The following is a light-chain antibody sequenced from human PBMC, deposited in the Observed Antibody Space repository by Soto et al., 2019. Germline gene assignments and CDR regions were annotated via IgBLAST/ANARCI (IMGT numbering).Light chain of an antibody. CDR3: QSYDNNNYVV. V-gene: IGLV6-57*04. CDR2: EGS. Sequence: NFMLTQPYSVSESPGKTITISCTRTSGSISSYNVQWYQQRPGSAPTTIIYEGSQRPSEVPDRFSGTIDGSSNSASLAISRLKTEDEADYYCQSYDNNNYVVFGGGTKLTVL. J-gene: IGLJ2*01. CDR1: SGSISSYN.